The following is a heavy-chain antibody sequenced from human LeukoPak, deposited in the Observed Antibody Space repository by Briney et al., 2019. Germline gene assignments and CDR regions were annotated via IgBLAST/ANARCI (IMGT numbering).Heavy chain of an antibody. D-gene: IGHD2-21*01. CDR3: ITPLPYSAQ. J-gene: IGHJ4*02. CDR2: IKPKTDGETT. Sequence: GGSLRLSCAASGFTFSNYWMHWVRQAPGKGLEWVGRIKPKTDGETTEYAAPVKDRFSTSRDDSKSMMYLQMNSLKTEDTAVYYCITPLPYSAQGGQGTLVTVSS. CDR1: GFTFSNYW. V-gene: IGHV3-15*07.